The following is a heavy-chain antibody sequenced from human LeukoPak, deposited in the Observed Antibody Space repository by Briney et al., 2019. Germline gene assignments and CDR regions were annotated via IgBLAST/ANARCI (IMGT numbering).Heavy chain of an antibody. CDR2: INPNTGDT. Sequence: ASVTVSCKASGYTFTAYYMHWVRQAPGQGLEWMGWINPNTGDTNSAERFQGRVTMTRDSSISTAYLELSRLTSDDAAVYYCARDMWQQFDWFDPWGQGTLVTVFS. V-gene: IGHV1-2*02. J-gene: IGHJ5*02. CDR3: ARDMWQQFDWFDP. D-gene: IGHD6-13*01. CDR1: GYTFTAYY.